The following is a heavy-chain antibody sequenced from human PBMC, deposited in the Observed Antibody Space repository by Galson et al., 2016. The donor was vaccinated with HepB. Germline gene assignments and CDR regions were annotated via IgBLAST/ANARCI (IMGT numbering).Heavy chain of an antibody. CDR3: ARCRDRNYYYAMDV. V-gene: IGHV3-33*01. J-gene: IGHJ6*02. CDR2: IWYDGNNE. D-gene: IGHD5-24*01. CDR1: GFSFSDYG. Sequence: SLRLSCAASGFSFSDYGMHWVRQAPGKGLEWVAIIWYDGNNEDYASPVKGRFTISRDNSKDTLYLQMDSLRPEDTAVYYCARCRDRNYYYAMDVWGQGTTVTVSS.